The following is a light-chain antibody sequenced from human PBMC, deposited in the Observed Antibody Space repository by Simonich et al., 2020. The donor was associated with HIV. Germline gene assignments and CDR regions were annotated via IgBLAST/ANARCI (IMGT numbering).Light chain of an antibody. CDR3: MQTLQTPFT. CDR1: QSLLHSNVYKY. Sequence: DIVMTQSPLSLPVTPGEPASISCRSSQSLLHSNVYKYLDWYLQKPGQSPQLLIYLGSNRATGVPDRFSGSGSGTDFTLKISRVEAEDVGVYYCMQTLQTPFTFGPGTKVDIK. CDR2: LGS. V-gene: IGKV2-28*01. J-gene: IGKJ3*01.